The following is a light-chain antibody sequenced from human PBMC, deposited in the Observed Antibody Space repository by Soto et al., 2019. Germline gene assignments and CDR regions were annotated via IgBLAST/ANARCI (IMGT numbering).Light chain of an antibody. CDR2: DVS. CDR3: QQYGSSPRT. V-gene: IGKV3-20*01. Sequence: EVVMTPSPATLSVSPGERATLSCRASQSARSSLGWYQQKPGQPPSLLIYDVSIRATGIPARFNGSGSGTDFTLTISRLEPEDFAVYYCQQYGSSPRTFGQGTKVDIK. J-gene: IGKJ1*01. CDR1: QSARSS.